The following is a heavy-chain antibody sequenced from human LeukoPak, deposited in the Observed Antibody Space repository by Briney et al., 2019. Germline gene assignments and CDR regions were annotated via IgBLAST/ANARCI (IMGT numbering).Heavy chain of an antibody. CDR2: IYTSGST. V-gene: IGHV4-4*07. J-gene: IGHJ6*03. CDR1: GGSISSYY. D-gene: IGHD1-1*01. CDR3: ARDRGWKGAYDYYYMDV. Sequence: SETLSLTCTVSGGSISSYYWSWIRQPAGKGLEWIGRIYTSGSTNYNPSLKSRVTMSVDTSKNQFSLKLSSVTAADTAVYYCARDRGWKGAYDYYYMDVWGKGTTVTVSS.